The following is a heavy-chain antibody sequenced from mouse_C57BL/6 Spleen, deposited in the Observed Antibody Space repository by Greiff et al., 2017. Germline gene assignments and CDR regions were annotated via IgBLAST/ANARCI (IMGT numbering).Heavy chain of an antibody. D-gene: IGHD1-1*01. Sequence: EVKVVESGGGLVKPGGSLKLSCAASGFTFSDYGMHWVRQAPEKGLEWVAYISSGSSTIYYADTVKGRFTISRDNAKNTLFLQMTSLRSEDTAMYYCARDYGNYARDYWGQGTSVTVSS. CDR2: ISSGSSTI. V-gene: IGHV5-17*01. CDR1: GFTFSDYG. CDR3: ARDYGNYARDY. J-gene: IGHJ4*01.